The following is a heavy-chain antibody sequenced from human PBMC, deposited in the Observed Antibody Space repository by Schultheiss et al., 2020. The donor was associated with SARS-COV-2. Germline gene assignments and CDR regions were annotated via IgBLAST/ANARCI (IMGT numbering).Heavy chain of an antibody. V-gene: IGHV4-31*03. CDR2: IYYSGST. J-gene: IGHJ6*02. Sequence: SETLSLTCTVSGGSVSSGSYYWSWIRQHPGKGLEWIGYIYYSGSTYYNPSLKSRVTISVDTSKNQFSLKLSSVTAADTAVYYCARGHLRRGMDVWGQGTTVTVSS. D-gene: IGHD4-17*01. CDR3: ARGHLRRGMDV. CDR1: GGSVSSGSYY.